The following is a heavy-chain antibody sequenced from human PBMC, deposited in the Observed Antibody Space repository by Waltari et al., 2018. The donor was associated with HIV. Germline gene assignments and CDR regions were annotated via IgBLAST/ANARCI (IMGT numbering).Heavy chain of an antibody. V-gene: IGHV3-21*01. Sequence: EVQLVESGGGLVKPGGSLRLSCAASGFSFSRYSMSWVRQAPGKGLELVSSIDSGNSDRNYADSVRGRFTISRDNAKNSLCLQLNSLRVEDTALYYWARFDGGGSGVYHWGQGTLVTVSS. CDR1: GFSFSRYS. D-gene: IGHD2-15*01. J-gene: IGHJ5*02. CDR3: ARFDGGGSGVYH. CDR2: IDSGNSDR.